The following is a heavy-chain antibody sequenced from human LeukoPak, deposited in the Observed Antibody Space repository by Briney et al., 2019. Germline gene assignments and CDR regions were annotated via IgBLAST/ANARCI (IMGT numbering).Heavy chain of an antibody. CDR2: ISSGGST. V-gene: IGHV3-66*01. Sequence: GSPRLSCAASGITVSANYWNWVRQAPGKGLEWVSVISSGGSTSYADTVMSRFTISRDNSKNTLYLQMNSLRAEDTAVYYCARGWSSASYFGYWGEGTLVTVSS. CDR1: GITVSANY. CDR3: ARGWSSASYFGY. D-gene: IGHD6-19*01. J-gene: IGHJ4*02.